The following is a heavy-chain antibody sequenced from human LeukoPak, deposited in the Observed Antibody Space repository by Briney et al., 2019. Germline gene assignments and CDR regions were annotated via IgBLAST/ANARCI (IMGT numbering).Heavy chain of an antibody. V-gene: IGHV1-69*05. J-gene: IGHJ4*02. CDR1: GGTFSSYA. D-gene: IGHD3-22*01. CDR2: IIPIFGTA. CDR3: ARDNLHFDSSGYYDY. Sequence: SVKVSCKASGGTFSSYAISWVRQAPGQGLEWMGGIIPIFGTANYAQKLQGRVTMTTDTSTSTAYMELRSLRSDDTAVYYCARDNLHFDSSGYYDYWGQGTLVTVSS.